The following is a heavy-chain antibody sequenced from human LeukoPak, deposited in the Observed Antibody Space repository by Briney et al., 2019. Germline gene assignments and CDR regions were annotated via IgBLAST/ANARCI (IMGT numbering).Heavy chain of an antibody. CDR3: ARGSSMVRGVMYY. CDR2: INSDGSST. V-gene: IGHV3-74*01. D-gene: IGHD3-10*01. J-gene: IGHJ4*02. Sequence: GGSLRLSCAASGFTFSRYWMHWVRQPPGKGLVWFSHINSDGSSTNYADSVKGRLTISRDNAKNTLYLQMNSLRAEDTAVYYCARGSSMVRGVMYYWGQGTLVTVSS. CDR1: GFTFSRYW.